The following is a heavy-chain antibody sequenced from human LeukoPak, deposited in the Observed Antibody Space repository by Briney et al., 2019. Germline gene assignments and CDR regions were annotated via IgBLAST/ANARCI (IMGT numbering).Heavy chain of an antibody. V-gene: IGHV3-74*01. D-gene: IGHD4-17*01. CDR1: GFTFSSYW. CDR2: INSDGSST. CDR3: VGAVTILWYDYYGMDV. Sequence: QPGGSLRLSCAASGFTFSSYWMHWVRQAPGKGLVWVSRINSDGSSTSYADSVKGRFTISRDNAKNTLYLQMNSLRAEDTAVYYCVGAVTILWYDYYGMDVWGQGTTVTVSS. J-gene: IGHJ6*02.